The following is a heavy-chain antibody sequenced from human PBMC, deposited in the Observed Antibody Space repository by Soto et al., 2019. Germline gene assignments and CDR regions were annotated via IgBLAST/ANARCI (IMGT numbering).Heavy chain of an antibody. CDR3: ASGWIAPRSVHLDV. CDR1: GGSFSSYA. CDR2: IVPNFLKK. Sequence: QVQLVQSGSEVKKPGSSVKVSCKASGGSFSSYAISWVRQPPGQGIEWRGVIVPNFLKKNYAQKFQGRVTKTADVSTATAYMAHSSLSAADTDVYYSASGWIAPRSVHLDVWGQGTTVTVSS. J-gene: IGHJ6*02. V-gene: IGHV1-69*01. D-gene: IGHD2-21*01.